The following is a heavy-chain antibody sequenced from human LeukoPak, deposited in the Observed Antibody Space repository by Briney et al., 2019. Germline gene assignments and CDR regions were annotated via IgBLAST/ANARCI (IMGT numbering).Heavy chain of an antibody. V-gene: IGHV4-34*01. CDR3: ARAFTGSGYYYDAFDI. J-gene: IGHJ3*02. Sequence: SGTLSLTCAVYGGSFSGYYWSWIRQPPGKGLEWIGEINHSGSTNYNPSLKSRVTISVDTSKNQFSLRLSSVTAADTAVYYCARAFTGSGYYYDAFDIWGQGTMVTVSS. CDR1: GGSFSGYY. CDR2: INHSGST. D-gene: IGHD3-22*01.